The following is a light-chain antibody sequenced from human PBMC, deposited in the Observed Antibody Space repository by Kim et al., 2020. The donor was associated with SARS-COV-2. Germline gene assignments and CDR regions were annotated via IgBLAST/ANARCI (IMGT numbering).Light chain of an antibody. CDR1: QSVGTY. CDR2: DAS. V-gene: IGKV3-11*01. CDR3: QQRTNWPPLT. Sequence: SPGERATLSCRASQSVGTYLAWHQQKPGQALRRLISDASNRATGIPARFSASGSGTDFTLTITSLEPEDFAVYYCQQRTNWPPLTFGGGTKVDIK. J-gene: IGKJ4*01.